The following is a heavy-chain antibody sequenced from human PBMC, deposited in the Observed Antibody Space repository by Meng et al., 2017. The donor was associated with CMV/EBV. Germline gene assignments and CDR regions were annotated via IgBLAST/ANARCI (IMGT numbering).Heavy chain of an antibody. V-gene: IGHV4-34*01. D-gene: IGHD3-3*01. CDR1: GGSFSGYY. Sequence: QVQLQQWGVGLLKPSGTLSLTCAVYGGSFSGYYWSWIRQPPGKGLEWIGEINHSGSTNYNPSLKSRVTISVDTSKNQFSLKLSSVTAADTAVYYCARGSRRLPRFNWFDPWGQGTLVTVSS. J-gene: IGHJ5*02. CDR2: INHSGST. CDR3: ARGSRRLPRFNWFDP.